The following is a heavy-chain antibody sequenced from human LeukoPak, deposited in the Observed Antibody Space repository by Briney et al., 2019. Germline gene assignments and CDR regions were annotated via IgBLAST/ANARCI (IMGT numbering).Heavy chain of an antibody. J-gene: IGHJ3*02. Sequence: ASVKVSCKASGYTFTSYSINWVRQAPGQGLEWMGWISAYNGNTNYAQMFQGRVTMTTDTSTSTAYMELRSLRSDDTAVYYCATPRAAGAFDIWGQGTMVTVFS. V-gene: IGHV1-18*01. D-gene: IGHD6-25*01. CDR3: ATPRAAGAFDI. CDR2: ISAYNGNT. CDR1: GYTFTSYS.